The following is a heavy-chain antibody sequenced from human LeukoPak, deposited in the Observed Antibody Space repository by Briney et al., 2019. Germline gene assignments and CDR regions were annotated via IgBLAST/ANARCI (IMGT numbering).Heavy chain of an antibody. V-gene: IGHV5-51*01. J-gene: IGHJ5*02. CDR2: IYPGDSDA. CDR1: GYSFTTYW. Sequence: GESLKISCKGSGYSFTTYWIGWVRQMPGKGLEWMGIIYPGDSDAIYSPSFQGQVTMSADKSISTAYLQWSSLKASDTAMYYCASLITGTTGNWFDPWDQGTLVTVSS. D-gene: IGHD1-7*01. CDR3: ASLITGTTGNWFDP.